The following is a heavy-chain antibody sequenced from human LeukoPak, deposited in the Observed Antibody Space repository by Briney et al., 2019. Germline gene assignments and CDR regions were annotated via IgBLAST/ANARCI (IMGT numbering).Heavy chain of an antibody. D-gene: IGHD2-15*01. CDR2: IYYSGST. CDR1: GGSISSYY. J-gene: IGHJ5*02. CDR3: ARLAGAAPRLYNWFDP. Sequence: SETLSRTCTVSGGSISSYYWSWIRQPPGKGLEWIGYIYYSGSTNYNPSLKSRVTISVDTSKNQFSLKLSSVTAADTAVYYCARLAGAAPRLYNWFDPWGQGTLVTVSS. V-gene: IGHV4-59*08.